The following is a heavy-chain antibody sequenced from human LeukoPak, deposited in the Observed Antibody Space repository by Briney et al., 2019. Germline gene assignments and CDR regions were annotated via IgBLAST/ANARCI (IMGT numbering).Heavy chain of an antibody. CDR1: GFHVRKNY. V-gene: IGHV3-66*04. CDR2: IYSGGSI. Sequence: GSLRLSFAAPGFHVRKNYMSWVRPGTGKGVEWVSVIYSGGSIYYADSVKGRFIISRDNSKNTLYLQMNSLRAEDTAVYYCARPPEYSSSWYYFDYWGQGTLVTVSS. D-gene: IGHD6-13*01. CDR3: ARPPEYSSSWYYFDY. J-gene: IGHJ4*02.